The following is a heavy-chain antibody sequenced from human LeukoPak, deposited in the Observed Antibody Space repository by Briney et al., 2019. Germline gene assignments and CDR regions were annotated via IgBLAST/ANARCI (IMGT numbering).Heavy chain of an antibody. CDR2: VNTVSSYI. V-gene: IGHV3-21*01. CDR1: GFTFSDYS. D-gene: IGHD3-22*01. CDR3: ARLRRNSDRSDFFYYYDH. J-gene: IGHJ4*02. Sequence: GGSLRLSCAASGFTFSDYSMNWVRQAPGKGLERVASVNTVSSYIYYADSMRGRFTISRDNAKNSLFLQMNSLRAEDTAVYYCARLRRNSDRSDFFYYYDHWGQGTLVTVSS.